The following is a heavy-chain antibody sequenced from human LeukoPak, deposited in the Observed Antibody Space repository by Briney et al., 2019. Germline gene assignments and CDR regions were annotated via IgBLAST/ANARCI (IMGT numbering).Heavy chain of an antibody. D-gene: IGHD3-22*01. CDR1: GGTFSSYA. Sequence: SVKVSCKASGGTFSSYAISWVRQAPGQGLEWMGGIISIFGTANYAQKFQGRVTITTDESTSTAYMELSSLRSEDTAVYYCARGANLNYDSSGYYDYWGQGTLVTVSS. CDR3: ARGANLNYDSSGYYDY. J-gene: IGHJ4*02. V-gene: IGHV1-69*05. CDR2: IISIFGTA.